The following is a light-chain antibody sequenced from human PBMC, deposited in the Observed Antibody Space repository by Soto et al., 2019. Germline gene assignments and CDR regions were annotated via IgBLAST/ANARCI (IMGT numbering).Light chain of an antibody. CDR1: QSVASRR. CDR2: DAS. V-gene: IGKV3-20*01. Sequence: EIVLTQSPGTLSLSPGERATLSCRASQSVASRRVAWYKQKPGQALRLVMYDASSRATGIPDRFSGSGSGTDFTLTISRLETEDFAVFYCQQYGTSEIIFGQGTRLEIK. CDR3: QQYGTSEII. J-gene: IGKJ5*01.